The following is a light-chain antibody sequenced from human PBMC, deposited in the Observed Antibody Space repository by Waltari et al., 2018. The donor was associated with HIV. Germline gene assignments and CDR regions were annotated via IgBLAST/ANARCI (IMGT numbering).Light chain of an antibody. CDR2: GAY. CDR1: QSVTSN. CDR3: QQYNNWPRT. Sequence: EIVMTQSPATLSVSPGERATLSCRASQSVTSNLAWYQQKPGQAPRLFIYGAYTRANGIPARFRGRGSGTEFTLTISSLQSEDVAVYYCQQYNNWPRTFGQGTKVEIK. J-gene: IGKJ1*01. V-gene: IGKV3-15*01.